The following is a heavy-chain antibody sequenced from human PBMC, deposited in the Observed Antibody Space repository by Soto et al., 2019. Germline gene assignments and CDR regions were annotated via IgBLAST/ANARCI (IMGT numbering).Heavy chain of an antibody. V-gene: IGHV4-39*01. J-gene: IGHJ4*02. D-gene: IGHD2-21*02. CDR3: ARQRTTVVTQAYFDH. Sequence: SETLSLTGIVSGESISSSSYYWGWIRQPPGKGLEWIGSIYYSGRTYYNTSFKSRVTISIDTSKDQFSLKLSSVTATDTAVYYCARQRTTVVTQAYFDHWGQGALVTVSS. CDR2: IYYSGRT. CDR1: GESISSSSYY.